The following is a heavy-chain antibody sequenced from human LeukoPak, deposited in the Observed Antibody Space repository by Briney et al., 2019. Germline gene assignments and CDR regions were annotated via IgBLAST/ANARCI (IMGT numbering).Heavy chain of an antibody. CDR3: ARLATPGAIYYYYYMDV. J-gene: IGHJ6*03. Sequence: SETLSLTCAVSGGSISSGGYSWSWIRQPPGKGLEWIGYIYHSGSTYYNPSLKSRVTISVDTSKNQFSLKLSSVTAADTAVYYCARLATPGAIYYYYYMDVWGKGTTVTVSS. D-gene: IGHD6-19*01. V-gene: IGHV4-30-2*02. CDR2: IYHSGST. CDR1: GGSISSGGYS.